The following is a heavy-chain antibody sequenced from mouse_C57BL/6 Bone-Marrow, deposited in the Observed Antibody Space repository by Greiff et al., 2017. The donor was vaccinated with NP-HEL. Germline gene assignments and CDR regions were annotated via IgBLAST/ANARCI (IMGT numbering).Heavy chain of an antibody. D-gene: IGHD1-1*01. CDR2: INPYNGGT. V-gene: IGHV1-19*01. CDR3: ARHSTVVANFDV. J-gene: IGHJ1*03. Sequence: EVQVVESGPVLVKPGASVKMSCKASGYTFTDYYMNWVKQSHGKSLEWIGVINPYNGGTSYNQKFKGKATLTVDKSSSTAYMELNSLTSEDSAVYYCARHSTVVANFDVWGTGTTVTVST. CDR1: GYTFTDYY.